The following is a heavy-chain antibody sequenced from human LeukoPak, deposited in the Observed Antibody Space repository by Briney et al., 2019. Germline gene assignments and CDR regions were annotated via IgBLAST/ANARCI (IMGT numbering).Heavy chain of an antibody. Sequence: GGSLRLSCAASGFTVSSNYMSWVRQAPGKGLEGVSVIYSGGSTYYADSVQGRFTISRDNSKNTLYLQMNSLRAEDTAVYYCARDRLYSSSSEDYWGQGILVTVSS. CDR2: IYSGGST. D-gene: IGHD6-6*01. CDR3: ARDRLYSSSSEDY. CDR1: GFTVSSNY. V-gene: IGHV3-53*01. J-gene: IGHJ4*02.